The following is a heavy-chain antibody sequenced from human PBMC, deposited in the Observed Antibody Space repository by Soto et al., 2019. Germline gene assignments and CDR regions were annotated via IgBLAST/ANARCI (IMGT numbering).Heavy chain of an antibody. J-gene: IGHJ4*02. V-gene: IGHV3-30*18. CDR1: GFTFSSYG. D-gene: IGHD3-3*01. CDR2: ISYDGSNK. CDR3: AKDLDCWSGSSACGYYFDY. Sequence: QVQLVESGGGVVQPGRSLRLSCAASGFTFSSYGMHWVRQAPGKGLEWVAVISYDGSNKYYADSVKGRFTISRDNSKNSLYLQINRMRAEDTDVYDCAKDLDCWSGSSACGYYFDYWGQGTLVTVSS.